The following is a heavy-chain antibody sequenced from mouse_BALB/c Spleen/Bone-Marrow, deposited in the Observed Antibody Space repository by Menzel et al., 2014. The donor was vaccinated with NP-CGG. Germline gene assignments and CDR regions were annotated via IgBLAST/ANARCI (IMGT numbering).Heavy chain of an antibody. CDR3: ARLPSYYRYEDAY. CDR1: GFAFSSYD. V-gene: IGHV5-12-1*01. D-gene: IGHD2-14*01. Sequence: EVQGVESGGGLVKPGGSLKLSCAASGFAFSSYDMSWVRQTPEKRLEWVAYISSGGGSTYYPDTVKGRFTISRDNAKNTLYLQMSSLKSEGTAMYYCARLPSYYRYEDAYWGQGTLVTVSA. J-gene: IGHJ3*01. CDR2: ISSGGGST.